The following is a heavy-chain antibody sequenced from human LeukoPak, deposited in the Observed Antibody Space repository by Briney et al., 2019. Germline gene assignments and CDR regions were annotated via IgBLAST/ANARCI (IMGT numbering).Heavy chain of an antibody. CDR3: ARGSSFGELSH. V-gene: IGHV3-48*03. Sequence: GGSLRLSCGASGFTFSSYEMNWVRQAPGKGLEWVSYISSSGSTIYYADSVKGRFTISRDNAKNSLYLQMNSLRAEDTAVYYCARGSSFGELSHWGQGTLVTVSS. CDR2: ISSSGSTI. D-gene: IGHD3-10*01. CDR1: GFTFSSYE. J-gene: IGHJ4*02.